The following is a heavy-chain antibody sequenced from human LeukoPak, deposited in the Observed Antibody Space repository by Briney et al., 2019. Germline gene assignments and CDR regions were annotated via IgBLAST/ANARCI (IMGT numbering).Heavy chain of an antibody. V-gene: IGHV3-74*01. D-gene: IGHD1-26*01. CDR3: AISRYSGTSLDY. CDR1: GFTFSSYW. J-gene: IGHJ4*02. CDR2: INSDGGTT. Sequence: PGGSLRLSCAASGFTFSSYWMHWVRQAPGKGLVCVSRINSDGGTTTYADSVKGRFTISRDNAKSTLYLQMNSLRIEDTAVYYCAISRYSGTSLDYWGQGSLVTVPS.